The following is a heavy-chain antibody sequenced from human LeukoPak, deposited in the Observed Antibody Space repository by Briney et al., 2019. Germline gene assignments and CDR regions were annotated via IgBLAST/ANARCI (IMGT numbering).Heavy chain of an antibody. CDR1: GFTFSDYY. CDR2: ISGSGGST. CDR3: AKASAMIVVVSKHFDY. J-gene: IGHJ4*02. Sequence: HPGGSLRLSCAASGFTFSDYYMSWVRQAPGKGLEWVSAISGSGGSTYYADSVKGRFTISRDNSKNMLYLQMNSLRAEDTAVYYCAKASAMIVVVSKHFDYWGQGTLVTVSS. D-gene: IGHD3-22*01. V-gene: IGHV3-23*01.